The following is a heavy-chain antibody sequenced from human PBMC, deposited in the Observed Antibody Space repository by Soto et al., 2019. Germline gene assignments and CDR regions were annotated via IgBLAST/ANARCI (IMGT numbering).Heavy chain of an antibody. V-gene: IGHV4-28*01. J-gene: IGHJ4*02. CDR2: IYNSGST. Sequence: SETLSLTCAVSGYCLSDSNWWGWIRQPPGKGLEWMGHIYNSGSTYYQSSLKGRVTMSIDTSKNQFSLRLYSVTAVDTAVYYCARKYGIPVAGTFDYWGEGILVTVSS. D-gene: IGHD6-19*01. CDR1: GYCLSDSNW. CDR3: ARKYGIPVAGTFDY.